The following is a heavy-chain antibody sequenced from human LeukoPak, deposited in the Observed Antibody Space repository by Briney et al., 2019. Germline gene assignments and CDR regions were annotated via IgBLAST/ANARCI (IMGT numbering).Heavy chain of an antibody. CDR1: GYTFTSYD. J-gene: IGHJ6*03. D-gene: IGHD3-22*01. CDR2: MNPNSGNT. Sequence: ASVKVSCKASGYTFTSYDINWVRQATGQGLEWMGWMNPNSGNTGYAQKFQGRVTMTRNTSISTAYMELSSLRSEDTAVYYCARETYYYDSRRPEMPLGYYYMDVWGKGTTVTVSS. CDR3: ARETYYYDSRRPEMPLGYYYMDV. V-gene: IGHV1-8*01.